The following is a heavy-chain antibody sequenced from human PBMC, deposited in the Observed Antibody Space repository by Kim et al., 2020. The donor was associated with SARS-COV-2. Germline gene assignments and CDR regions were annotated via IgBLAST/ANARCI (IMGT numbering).Heavy chain of an antibody. V-gene: IGHV3-48*03. Sequence: YADSVRGRFTISRDNAKNSLYRQMNSLRAEDTAVYYCARDGVRGVTNFDYWGQGILVTVSS. D-gene: IGHD3-10*01. CDR3: ARDGVRGVTNFDY. J-gene: IGHJ4*02.